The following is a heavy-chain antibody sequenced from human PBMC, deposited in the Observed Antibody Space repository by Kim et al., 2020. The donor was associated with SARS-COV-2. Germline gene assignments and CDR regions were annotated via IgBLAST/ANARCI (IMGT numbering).Heavy chain of an antibody. CDR3: AKAFYGDYVAVVSK. J-gene: IGHJ1*01. D-gene: IGHD4-17*01. CDR2: IWYDGSNK. V-gene: IGHV3-33*06. CDR1: GFTFSSYA. Sequence: GGSLRLSCAASGFTFSSYAMHWVRQAPGKGLEWVAVIWYDGSNKYYADSVKGRFTISRDNSKNTLYLQMNSLRAEDTAVYYCAKAFYGDYVAVVSKWGQG.